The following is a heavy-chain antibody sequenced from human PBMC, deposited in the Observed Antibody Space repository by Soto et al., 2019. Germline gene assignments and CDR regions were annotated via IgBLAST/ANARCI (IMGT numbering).Heavy chain of an antibody. CDR1: GVSISSTSYS. D-gene: IGHD1-26*01. V-gene: IGHV4-39*07. CDR3: ARGLISGSHYSGGWYYFDS. Sequence: ETLSLTYTVSGVSISSTSYSWGWIRQTPGKGLQWIGQINHSGSANYNPSLKSRVTISVHTSKSQFSLELSSVTAADTAVYYCARGLISGSHYSGGWYYFDSWGQGTQVTVSS. J-gene: IGHJ4*02. CDR2: INHSGSA.